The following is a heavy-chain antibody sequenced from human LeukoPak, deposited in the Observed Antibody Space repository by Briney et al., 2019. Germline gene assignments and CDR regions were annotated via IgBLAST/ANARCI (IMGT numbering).Heavy chain of an antibody. Sequence: ASVKVSCKASGYTFTGYYMHWGRQAPGQGLEWRGWINPNSGGTNYAQKCQGRVTMTRDTSISTAYMELSRLRSDDTAVYYCARVQQQWQNIDYWGQGTLVTVSS. CDR3: ARVQQQWQNIDY. CDR2: INPNSGGT. J-gene: IGHJ4*02. V-gene: IGHV1-2*02. D-gene: IGHD6-19*01. CDR1: GYTFTGYY.